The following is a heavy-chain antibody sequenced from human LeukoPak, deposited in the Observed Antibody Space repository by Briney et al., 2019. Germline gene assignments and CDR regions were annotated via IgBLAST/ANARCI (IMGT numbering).Heavy chain of an antibody. J-gene: IGHJ5*02. Sequence: SETLSLTCAVYGGSFSGYYWSWIRQPPGKGLEWIGEINHSGSTNYNPSLQSRVTISVDTSKNQFSLKLSSVTAADTAVYYCARGEYCSSTSCYYWRPNNWFDPWGQGTLVTVSS. D-gene: IGHD2-2*01. CDR2: INHSGST. CDR1: GGSFSGYY. CDR3: ARGEYCSSTSCYYWRPNNWFDP. V-gene: IGHV4-34*01.